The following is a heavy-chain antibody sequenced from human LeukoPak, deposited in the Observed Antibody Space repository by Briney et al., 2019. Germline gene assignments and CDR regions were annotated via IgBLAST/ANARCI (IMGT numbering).Heavy chain of an antibody. CDR3: ARVQYYYDSSGYYYYFDY. Sequence: SETLSLTCTVSGGSISSYYWSWIRQPPGKGLEWIGYIYYSGSTNYNPSLKSRVTISVDTSKNQFSLKLGSVTAADTAVYYCARVQYYYDSSGYYYYFDYWGQGTLVTASS. V-gene: IGHV4-59*01. J-gene: IGHJ4*02. D-gene: IGHD3-22*01. CDR1: GGSISSYY. CDR2: IYYSGST.